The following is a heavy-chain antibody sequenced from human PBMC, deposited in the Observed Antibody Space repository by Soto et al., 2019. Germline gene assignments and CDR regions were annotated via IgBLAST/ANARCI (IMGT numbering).Heavy chain of an antibody. D-gene: IGHD3-22*01. CDR1: GVSISSGGYY. J-gene: IGHJ5*02. CDR3: AGDPRNDSSGYYDP. V-gene: IGHV4-31*03. CDR2: VHYSGST. Sequence: QVQLQESGPGLVKPSQTLSLTCTVSGVSISSGGYYWSWFRQHPGKGLEWYGYVHYSGSTYYNPSIKRRLTISVDTSKNPFSLKLSSVTAADTAAYYCAGDPRNDSSGYYDPWGQGTLVTVSS.